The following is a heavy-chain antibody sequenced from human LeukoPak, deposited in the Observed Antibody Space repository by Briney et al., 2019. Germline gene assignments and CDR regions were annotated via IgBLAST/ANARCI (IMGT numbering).Heavy chain of an antibody. CDR2: IIPIFGTA. CDR1: GGTFSSYA. CDR3: ARDWDSGSYFNYYYGMDV. J-gene: IGHJ6*02. V-gene: IGHV1-69*05. Sequence: KVSCKASGGTFSSYAISWVRQAPGQGLEWMGGIIPIFGTANYAQKFQGRVTMTTDTSTSTAYMELRSLRSDDTAVYYCARDWDSGSYFNYYYGMDVWGQGTTVTVSS. D-gene: IGHD1-26*01.